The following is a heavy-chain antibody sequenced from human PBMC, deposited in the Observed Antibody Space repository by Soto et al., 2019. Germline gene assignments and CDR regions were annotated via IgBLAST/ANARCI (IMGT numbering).Heavy chain of an antibody. CDR3: AKSPYQLLWPHFDY. CDR1: GFTFSSYG. V-gene: IGHV3-30*18. Sequence: PGGSQRLSYAASGFTFSSYGVHWVRQAPGKGLEWVAVISYDGSNKYYADSVKGRFTISRDNSKNTLYLQMNSLRAEDTAVYYCAKSPYQLLWPHFDYWGQGTLVTVSS. D-gene: IGHD2-2*01. J-gene: IGHJ4*02. CDR2: ISYDGSNK.